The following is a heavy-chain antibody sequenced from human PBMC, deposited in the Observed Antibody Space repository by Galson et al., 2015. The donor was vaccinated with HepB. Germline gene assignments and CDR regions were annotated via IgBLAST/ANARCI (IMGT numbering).Heavy chain of an antibody. V-gene: IGHV1-69*02. J-gene: IGHJ5*02. CDR2: IIPILGIA. CDR3: ARDRFGEYNWFDP. CDR1: GGTFSSYT. Sequence: SVKVSCKASGGTFSSYTINWVRQAPGQGLEWMGRIIPILGIANYAQKFQGRVTITADESTSTAYMELSSLRSEDTAVYYCARDRFGEYNWFDPWGQGTLVTVSS. D-gene: IGHD3-10*01.